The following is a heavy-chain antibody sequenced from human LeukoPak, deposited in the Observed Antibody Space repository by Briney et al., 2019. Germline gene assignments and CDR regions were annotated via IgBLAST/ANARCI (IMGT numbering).Heavy chain of an antibody. CDR2: ISSSGSTI. CDR3: ARGQARGYCSGGSCYSVGPLDY. J-gene: IGHJ4*02. D-gene: IGHD2-15*01. CDR1: GFTFSSYE. V-gene: IGHV3-48*03. Sequence: GGSLRLSCAASGFTFSSYEMNWVRQAPGKGLEWVSYISSSGSTIYYADSVKGRFTISRDNAKNSLYLQMNSLRAEDTAVYYCARGQARGYCSGGSCYSVGPLDYWGQGTLVTVSS.